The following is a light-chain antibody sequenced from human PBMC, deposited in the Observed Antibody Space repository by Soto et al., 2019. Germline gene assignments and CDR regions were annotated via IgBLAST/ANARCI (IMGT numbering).Light chain of an antibody. Sequence: QSVLTQPPSVSAAPGQKVSISCSGSSSNVGKNFVSWYQHVPGKAPKLLIYDNQKRPSGIPDRFSASKSGTLATLDITGLQTGDEDDYYGGTWDSSLTSGVIFGGGTKLTVL. CDR2: DNQ. V-gene: IGLV1-51*01. J-gene: IGLJ2*01. CDR1: SSNVGKNF. CDR3: GTWDSSLTSGVI.